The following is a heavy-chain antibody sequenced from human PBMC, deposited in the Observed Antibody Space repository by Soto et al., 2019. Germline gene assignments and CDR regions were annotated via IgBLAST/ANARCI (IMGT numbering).Heavy chain of an antibody. Sequence: EVQLLESGGGLVQPGGSLRLSCAASGFTFSTYAMSWVRQAPGKGLEWVSAISARGGSTYYADSVKGRLTISRDNSKNRLDMQMNSLRAEDTAVYYCAKASAPVGGTAFDYWGQGALVTVSS. D-gene: IGHD1-26*01. CDR1: GFTFSTYA. CDR3: AKASAPVGGTAFDY. J-gene: IGHJ4*02. CDR2: ISARGGST. V-gene: IGHV3-23*01.